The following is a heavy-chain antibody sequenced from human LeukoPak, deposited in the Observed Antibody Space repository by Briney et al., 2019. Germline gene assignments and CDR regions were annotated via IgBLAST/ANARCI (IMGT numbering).Heavy chain of an antibody. CDR2: ISWNSGSI. CDR3: ANASSWGSYRYDYFDY. D-gene: IGHD3-16*02. V-gene: IGHV3-9*01. Sequence: PGGSLRLSCAASGFTFDDYAMHWVRQAPGKGLEWVSGISWNSGSIGYADSVKGRFTISRDNAKNSLYLQMNSLRAEDTALYYCANASSWGSYRYDYFDYWGQGTLVTVSS. J-gene: IGHJ4*02. CDR1: GFTFDDYA.